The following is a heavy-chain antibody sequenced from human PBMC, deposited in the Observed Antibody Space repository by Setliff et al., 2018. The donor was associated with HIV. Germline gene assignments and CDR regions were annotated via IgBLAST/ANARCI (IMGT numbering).Heavy chain of an antibody. CDR3: ARTLPQYTNLFDY. CDR2: INPNSGGT. V-gene: IGHV1-2*02. Sequence: ASVKVSCKASGFTFTNYAIHWVRQAPGQRLEWMGWINPNSGGTNYAQKFQGRVTMTRDTSISTAYMELSRLRSDDTAVYYCARTLPQYTNLFDYWGQGTLVTVSS. J-gene: IGHJ4*02. D-gene: IGHD5-18*01. CDR1: GFTFTNYA.